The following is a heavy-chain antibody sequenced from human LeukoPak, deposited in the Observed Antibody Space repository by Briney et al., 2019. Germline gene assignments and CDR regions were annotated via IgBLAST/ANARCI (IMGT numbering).Heavy chain of an antibody. CDR1: GYSFSSYW. Sequence: GESLKIPCNSSGYSFSSYWIDWVRQMPRKGLEWILIIYPDDSDTRYSPSFQGQVNISADKSISTAYLQWSGLKASDTAMYYCARRGDSRWFDPWGQGTLVTVSS. CDR3: ARRGDSRWFDP. CDR2: IYPDDSDT. V-gene: IGHV5-51*01. D-gene: IGHD2-21*02. J-gene: IGHJ5*02.